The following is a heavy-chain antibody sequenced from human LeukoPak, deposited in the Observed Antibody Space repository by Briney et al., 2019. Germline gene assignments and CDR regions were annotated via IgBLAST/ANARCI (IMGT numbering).Heavy chain of an antibody. Sequence: SVKVSCKASGGTXSSYAISGVRQAPGQGLEWMGGIIPIFGTANYAQKFQGRVTITADESTSTAYMELSSLRSEDTAVYYCARWGSSGYPYYFDYWGQGTLVTVSS. CDR1: GGTXSSYA. D-gene: IGHD3-22*01. CDR3: ARWGSSGYPYYFDY. CDR2: IIPIFGTA. J-gene: IGHJ4*02. V-gene: IGHV1-69*13.